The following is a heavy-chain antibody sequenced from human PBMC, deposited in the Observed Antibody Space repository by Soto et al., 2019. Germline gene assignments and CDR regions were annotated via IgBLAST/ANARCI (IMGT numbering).Heavy chain of an antibody. D-gene: IGHD3-10*01. CDR1: GGTLSDHG. CDR3: ARGVYGSGNYCTGPSAFEI. V-gene: IGHV1-69*06. J-gene: IGHJ3*02. CDR2: TIPVFNTA. Sequence: QVQLEQSGAEVKKPGYSVKVSCKASGGTLSDHGVAWLRQAPGQGLEWLGGTIPVFNTAKYAQKFQGRVTVTADKFTNIAYMELSSLRSEDTAFYFCARGVYGSGNYCTGPSAFEIWGQGTMVIVSS.